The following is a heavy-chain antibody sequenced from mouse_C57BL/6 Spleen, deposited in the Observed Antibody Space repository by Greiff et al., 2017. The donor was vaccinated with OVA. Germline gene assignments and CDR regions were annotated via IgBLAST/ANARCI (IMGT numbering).Heavy chain of an antibody. CDR3: APPVAYYPFAY. Sequence: QVQLQQPGAELVKPGASVKLSCKASGYTFTSYWMHWVKQRPGQGLEWIGRIHPNSGSTNYNEKFKSKATLTVDKSSSTAYMQLSSLTSEDSAVYYCAPPVAYYPFAYWGQGTLVTVSA. V-gene: IGHV1-64*01. D-gene: IGHD1-1*01. J-gene: IGHJ3*01. CDR1: GYTFTSYW. CDR2: IHPNSGST.